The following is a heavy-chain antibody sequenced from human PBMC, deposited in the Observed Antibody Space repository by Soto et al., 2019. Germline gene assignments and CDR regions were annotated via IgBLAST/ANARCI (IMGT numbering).Heavy chain of an antibody. CDR3: AKSSEVAFFASSDY. V-gene: IGHV3-23*01. J-gene: IGHJ4*02. CDR1: GFTFSSYA. CDR2: ISGSGGST. D-gene: IGHD2-2*01. Sequence: GGSLRLSCAASGFTFSSYAMSWVRQAPGKGLEWVSAISGSGGSTYYADSVKGRFTISRDNSKNTLYLQMNSLRAEDTAVYYCAKSSEVAFFASSDYWGQGTLVTVSS.